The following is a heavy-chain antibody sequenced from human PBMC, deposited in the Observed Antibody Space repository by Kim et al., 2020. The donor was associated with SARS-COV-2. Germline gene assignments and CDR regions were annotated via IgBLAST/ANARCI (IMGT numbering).Heavy chain of an antibody. J-gene: IGHJ6*03. V-gene: IGHV3-23*01. CDR1: GFTFSSYA. CDR3: AKAQWLGNHYYYYYYMDV. D-gene: IGHD6-19*01. Sequence: GGSLRLSCAASGFTFSSYAMSWVRQAPGKGLEWVSAISGSGGSTYYADSVKGRFTISRDNSKNTLYLQMNSLRAEDTAVYYCAKAQWLGNHYYYYYYMDVWGKGTTVTVSS. CDR2: ISGSGGST.